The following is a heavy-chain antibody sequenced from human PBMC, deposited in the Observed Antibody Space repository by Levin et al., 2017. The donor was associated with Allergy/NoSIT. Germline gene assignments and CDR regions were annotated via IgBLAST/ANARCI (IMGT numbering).Heavy chain of an antibody. V-gene: IGHV4-39*01. D-gene: IGHD6-6*01. J-gene: IGHJ4*02. CDR1: GGSISSSSYY. CDR3: ASIGEYSSSSYSDY. CDR2: IYYSGST. Sequence: GSLRLSCTVSGGSISSSSYYWGWIRQPPGKGLEWIGSIYYSGSTYYNPSLKSRVTISVDTSKNQFSLKLSSVTAADTAVYYCASIGEYSSSSYSDYWGQGTLVTVSS.